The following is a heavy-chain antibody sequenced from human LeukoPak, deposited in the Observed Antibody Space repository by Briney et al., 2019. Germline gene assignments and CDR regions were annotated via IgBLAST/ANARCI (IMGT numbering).Heavy chain of an antibody. CDR1: GDSIITYY. D-gene: IGHD5-12*01. CDR3: ARHSRGYDSEFGY. J-gene: IGHJ4*02. V-gene: IGHV4-59*08. CDR2: MYYSGST. Sequence: SETLSLTCTVSGDSIITYYWSWIRQPPGKGLEWIGYMYYSGSTNYNPSLKSRVTISVDKSRNQFSLTLSSVTAADTAVYYCARHSRGYDSEFGYWGQGTLGTVSS.